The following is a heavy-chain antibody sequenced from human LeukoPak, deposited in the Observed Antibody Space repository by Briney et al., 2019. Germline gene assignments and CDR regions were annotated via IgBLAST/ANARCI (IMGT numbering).Heavy chain of an antibody. CDR3: AKDSIGSSGWSGLWLDSEYFQH. D-gene: IGHD6-19*01. Sequence: GVSLRLSCAASGFTFSSYAMSWVRQAPGKGLEWVSAISGSGGSTYYADSVKGRFTISRDNSKNTLYLQMNSLRAEDTAVYYCAKDSIGSSGWSGLWLDSEYFQHWGQGTLVTVSS. CDR2: ISGSGGST. V-gene: IGHV3-23*01. CDR1: GFTFSSYA. J-gene: IGHJ1*01.